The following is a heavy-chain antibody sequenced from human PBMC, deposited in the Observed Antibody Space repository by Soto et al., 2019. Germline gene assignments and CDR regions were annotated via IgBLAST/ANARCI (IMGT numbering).Heavy chain of an antibody. J-gene: IGHJ4*02. CDR3: AKGWGDY. V-gene: IGHV3-23*01. CDR2: ISSSGGST. CDR1: GFTFSSYT. D-gene: IGHD7-27*01. Sequence: EVQLLESGGGLVQPGGSLRLSCAASGFTFSSYTMSWVRQGPGKGLEWVSGISSSGGSTVYADSVKGRFTISRDNFKNTLYLQRNSLRAEDTAVDYCAKGWGDYWGQGTPVTVSS.